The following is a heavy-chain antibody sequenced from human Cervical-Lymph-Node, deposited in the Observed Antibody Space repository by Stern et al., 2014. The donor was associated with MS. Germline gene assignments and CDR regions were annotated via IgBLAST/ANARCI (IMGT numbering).Heavy chain of an antibody. D-gene: IGHD6-19*01. CDR3: ARDRASAWYALDF. CDR1: GYIFTAYY. CDR2: INRYNGDT. Sequence: VKLVESGAEVTKPGDSVKVSCKPSGYIFTAYYIHWVRQAPGQGLEWMGWINRYNGDTHYAQSFQGRVTMTRDPSLTTVYMEFSKLRSDDTALYFCARDRASAWYALDFWGQGTLVTVSS. V-gene: IGHV1-2*02. J-gene: IGHJ4*02.